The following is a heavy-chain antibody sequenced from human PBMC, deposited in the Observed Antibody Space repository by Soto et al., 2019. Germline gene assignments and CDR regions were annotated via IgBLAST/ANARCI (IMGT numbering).Heavy chain of an antibody. D-gene: IGHD6-13*01. Sequence: EVQLLESGGGLVQPGGSLRLSCAASGFFFSSYAMSWVRQAPGKGLEWVSGIGGSGGYKSYADSVKGRFTISRDNSKNTLYLQMESLGAEDTAAYYCAKDAAMVSSTFNYFDYWGQGTLVAVSS. V-gene: IGHV3-23*01. CDR3: AKDAAMVSSTFNYFDY. CDR2: IGGSGGYK. J-gene: IGHJ4*02. CDR1: GFFFSSYA.